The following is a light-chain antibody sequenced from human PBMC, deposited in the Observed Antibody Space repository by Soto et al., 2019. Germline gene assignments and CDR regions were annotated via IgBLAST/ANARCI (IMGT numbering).Light chain of an antibody. CDR1: QIVRSNS. CDR2: DAS. V-gene: IGKV3-20*01. CDR3: QQYGRSPLT. J-gene: IGKJ4*01. Sequence: NVLTQAPDTLFLSPGERATPSRTARQIVRSNSLAWYQQKPGQAPRFLIYDASSRATGIPDRFSGSGSGTDFTLTISRLEPEDFAVYYCQQYGRSPLTFGGGTKVDIK.